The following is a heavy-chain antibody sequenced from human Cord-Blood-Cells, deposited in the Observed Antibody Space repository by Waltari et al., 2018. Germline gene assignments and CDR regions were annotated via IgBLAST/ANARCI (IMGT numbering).Heavy chain of an antibody. D-gene: IGHD1-1*01. CDR2: IRSKANSYAT. V-gene: IGHV3-73*02. J-gene: IGHJ4*02. Sequence: EVQLVESGGGLVQPGGSLKLSCAASGFTFSGSAMPWVRQASGKGLEWVGRIRSKANSYATAHAASVKGRFTISRDDSKNTAYLQMNSLKTEDTAVYYCTRSTGNGDYWGQGTLVTVSS. CDR3: TRSTGNGDY. CDR1: GFTFSGSA.